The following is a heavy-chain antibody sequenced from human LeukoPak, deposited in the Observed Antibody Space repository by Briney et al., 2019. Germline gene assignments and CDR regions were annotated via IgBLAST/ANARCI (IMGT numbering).Heavy chain of an antibody. D-gene: IGHD3-10*01. CDR2: IYPGDSDT. J-gene: IGHJ4*02. V-gene: IGHV5-51*01. CDR3: ARPSMVRGRPRYFDY. Sequence: GESLKISRKGSGYSFTSYWIGWVRQMPGKGLEWMGIIYPGDSDTRYSPSFQGQVTISADKSISTAYLQWSSLKASDTAMYYCARPSMVRGRPRYFDYWGQGTLVTVSS. CDR1: GYSFTSYW.